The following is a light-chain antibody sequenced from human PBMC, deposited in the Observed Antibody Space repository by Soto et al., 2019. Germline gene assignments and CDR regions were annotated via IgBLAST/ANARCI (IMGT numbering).Light chain of an antibody. CDR3: SSYAGSNNFV. CDR1: SSDVGGYNY. Sequence: QSVLTQPPSASGSPGQSVTISCTGTSSDVGGYNYVSWYQQHPGKAPKLMNYEVSKRPSGVPDRFSGSKSGNTASLTVSGLQAEDEADYYCSSYAGSNNFVFGGGTKLTVL. J-gene: IGLJ2*01. CDR2: EVS. V-gene: IGLV2-8*01.